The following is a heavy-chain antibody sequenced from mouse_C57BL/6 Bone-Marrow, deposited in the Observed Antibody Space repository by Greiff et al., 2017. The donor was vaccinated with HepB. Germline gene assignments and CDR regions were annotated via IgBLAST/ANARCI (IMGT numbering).Heavy chain of an antibody. CDR2: IYPRSGNT. CDR1: GYTFTSYG. J-gene: IGHJ3*01. CDR3: ARVGFYYDYVWFAY. D-gene: IGHD2-4*01. V-gene: IGHV1-81*01. Sequence: QVQLQQSGAELARPGASVKLSCKASGYTFTSYGISWVKQRTGQGLEWIGEIYPRSGNTYYNEKFKDKATLTADKSSSTAYMELRSLTSEDSAVYFCARVGFYYDYVWFAYWGQGTLVTVSA.